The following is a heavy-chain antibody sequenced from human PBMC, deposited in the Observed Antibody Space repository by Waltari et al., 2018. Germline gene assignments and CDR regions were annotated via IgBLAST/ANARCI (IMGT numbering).Heavy chain of an antibody. Sequence: QVQLQESGPGLVKPSGTLSLTCAVSGGSISSSNWWSWVRQPQGKGLEWIGEIYHSGSTTYNPSLKSRVTISVDKSKNQFSLKLSSVTAADTAVYYCASATVTTMVPYYYYGMDVWGQGTTVTVSS. D-gene: IGHD4-17*01. V-gene: IGHV4-4*02. CDR1: GGSISSSNW. CDR2: IYHSGST. J-gene: IGHJ6*02. CDR3: ASATVTTMVPYYYYGMDV.